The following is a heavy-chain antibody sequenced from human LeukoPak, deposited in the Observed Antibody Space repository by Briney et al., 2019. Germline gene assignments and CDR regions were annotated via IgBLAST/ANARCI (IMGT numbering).Heavy chain of an antibody. CDR3: ARDLYSSSWYAEYYMDV. D-gene: IGHD6-13*01. Sequence: GGSLRLSCAASGFTFEDYGMSWVRQAPGEGLEWVSGINWNGGSTGYADSVKGRFTISRDNAKNSLYLQMNSVRAEDTAVYYCARDLYSSSWYAEYYMDVWGKGTTVTVSS. CDR1: GFTFEDYG. CDR2: INWNGGST. J-gene: IGHJ6*03. V-gene: IGHV3-20*04.